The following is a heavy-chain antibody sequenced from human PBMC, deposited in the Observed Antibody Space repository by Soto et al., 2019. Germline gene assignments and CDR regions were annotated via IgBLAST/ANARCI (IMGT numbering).Heavy chain of an antibody. Sequence: SETLSLTCTVSGGSVSSGSYYLSWIRQPPGKGLEWIGYIHYIGNTNYNPSLKSRVTISVDTSKNQFSLKLSSVTAADTAVYYCAREFDNRTNWFEPWGQGTPVTVS. V-gene: IGHV4-61*01. CDR1: GGSVSSGSYY. CDR2: IHYIGNT. J-gene: IGHJ5*02. CDR3: AREFDNRTNWFEP. D-gene: IGHD1-1*01.